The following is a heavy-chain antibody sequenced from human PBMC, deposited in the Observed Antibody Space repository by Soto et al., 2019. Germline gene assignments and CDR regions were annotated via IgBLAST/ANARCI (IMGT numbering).Heavy chain of an antibody. CDR2: IWYDGSNK. D-gene: IGHD4-17*01. CDR1: GFTFSSYG. Sequence: PGGSLRLSCAPSGFTFSSYGMHWARQAPGKGLGWVAVIWYDGSNKVYADSVKGRFTISRDNSKNTLYLQMNSLRAEDTVVYYCARDLSGDYGALDTWGQGTMVTVS. CDR3: ARDLSGDYGALDT. V-gene: IGHV3-33*01. J-gene: IGHJ3*02.